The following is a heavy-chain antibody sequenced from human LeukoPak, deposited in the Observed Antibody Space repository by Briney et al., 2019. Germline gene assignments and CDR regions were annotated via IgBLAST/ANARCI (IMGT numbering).Heavy chain of an antibody. CDR2: ISGSGGCT. J-gene: IGHJ5*02. D-gene: IGHD3-10*01. Sequence: PGGSLRLSCAASGFTFSSYAMSWVRQAPGKGLEWVSAISGSGGCTYYADSVKGRFTISRDNSKDTLYLQMNSLRAEDTAIYYCAKERITMVRGVIVRFDPWGQGTLVTVSS. V-gene: IGHV3-23*01. CDR3: AKERITMVRGVIVRFDP. CDR1: GFTFSSYA.